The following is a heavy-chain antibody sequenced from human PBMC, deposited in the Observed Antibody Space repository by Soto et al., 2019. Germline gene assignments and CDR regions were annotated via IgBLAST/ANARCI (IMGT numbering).Heavy chain of an antibody. V-gene: IGHV1-18*04. CDR2: ISAYNGDT. Sequence: ASVKVSCKASGYTFTSYGISWVRQAPGQGLEWMGWISAYNGDTSSAQSLQGRVTMTTDTSTRTAYMELRSLRSDDTAAYYCARDVAVAGNSYGLEVWGQGTTVTVSS. D-gene: IGHD6-19*01. J-gene: IGHJ6*02. CDR1: GYTFTSYG. CDR3: ARDVAVAGNSYGLEV.